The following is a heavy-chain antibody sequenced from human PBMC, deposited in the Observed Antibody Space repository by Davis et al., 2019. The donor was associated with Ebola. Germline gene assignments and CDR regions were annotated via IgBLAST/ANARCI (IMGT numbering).Heavy chain of an antibody. D-gene: IGHD2-15*01. CDR2: ISPYNGNT. J-gene: IGHJ4*02. V-gene: IGHV1-18*01. CDR1: GYTFTSYG. Sequence: AASVKVSCKPSGYTFTSYGISWVRQAPGQGLEWMGWISPYNGNTNYAQKLQGRVTMTTDTSTSTAYMELRSLRSDDTAVYYCARGYCSGGSCYSGDYWGQGTLVTVSS. CDR3: ARGYCSGGSCYSGDY.